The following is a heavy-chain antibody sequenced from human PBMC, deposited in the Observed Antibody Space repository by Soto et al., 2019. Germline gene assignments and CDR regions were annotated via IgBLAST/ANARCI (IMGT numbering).Heavy chain of an antibody. D-gene: IGHD2-8*02. CDR1: GFTVSTYG. CDR2: ISRDGGTK. V-gene: IGHV3-30*03. J-gene: IGHJ4*02. CDR3: TGEVASGY. Sequence: QVQLVESGGGVVQPGRSLRLCWAVSGFTVSTYGMHWVRQAPGKGLEWVAVISRDGGTKYYADSVKGRFTISRDNSRNTLFLEMNSLRGDDMAVYYCTGEVASGYWGQGTLVTVSS.